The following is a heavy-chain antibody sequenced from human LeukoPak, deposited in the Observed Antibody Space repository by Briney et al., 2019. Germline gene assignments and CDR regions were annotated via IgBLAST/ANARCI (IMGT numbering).Heavy chain of an antibody. V-gene: IGHV1-18*01. CDR2: ISPYNGHT. Sequence: GASVKVSCKASGYIFINYGISWVRQAPGQGLEWMGWISPYNGHTNYAPNLQDRLTMTTDTSTSTAYMELRSLRSDDTAVYYCAKTRDTVSNEYWGQGTLVTVSS. CDR3: AKTRDTVSNEY. J-gene: IGHJ4*02. CDR1: GYIFINYG. D-gene: IGHD5/OR15-5a*01.